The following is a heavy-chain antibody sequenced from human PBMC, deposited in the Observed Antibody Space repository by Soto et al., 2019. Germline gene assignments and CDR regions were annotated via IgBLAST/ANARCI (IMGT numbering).Heavy chain of an antibody. Sequence: QVQLVQSEAEVKKPGASVKVSCKASGYSFTGYGISWVRQAPGQGLEWMGWISAYNGNTNYAQKLQGRVTMTTDTSTSTGYMELRSLRSDDTAVYYCARDNGFGESDVWGQGTTVTVSS. D-gene: IGHD3-10*01. CDR2: ISAYNGNT. V-gene: IGHV1-18*01. J-gene: IGHJ6*02. CDR1: GYSFTGYG. CDR3: ARDNGFGESDV.